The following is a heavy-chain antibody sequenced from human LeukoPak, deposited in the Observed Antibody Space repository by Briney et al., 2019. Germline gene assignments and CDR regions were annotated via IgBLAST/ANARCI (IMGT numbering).Heavy chain of an antibody. CDR2: ISGSGGTT. CDR1: GFTFSSFA. J-gene: IGHJ6*03. Sequence: GGSLRLSCAASGFTFSSFAMSSVRQAPGKGLEWVSSISGSGGTTYYPDSVKGRFTISRDNSKSTLYLQMNSLRAEDTAVYYCAKAAPGYSGYDLKAYYYYYMDVWGKGTTVTVSS. V-gene: IGHV3-23*01. D-gene: IGHD5-12*01. CDR3: AKAAPGYSGYDLKAYYYYYMDV.